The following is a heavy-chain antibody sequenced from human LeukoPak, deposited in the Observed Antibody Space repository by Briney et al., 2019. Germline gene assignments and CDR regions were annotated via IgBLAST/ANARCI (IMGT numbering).Heavy chain of an antibody. CDR3: ARHLLDYGDYHIDS. CDR2: VHYSGPT. CDR1: GGSISSSSYH. D-gene: IGHD4-17*01. Sequence: SETLTLTCTVPGGSISSSSYHWGWVRQPPAKGLEWLGSVHYSGPTYYDPSLKRRITISVDPSKNQFSLKLTSVTAADTAFYYCARHLLDYGDYHIDSWGQGTLVTVSS. J-gene: IGHJ4*02. V-gene: IGHV4-39*01.